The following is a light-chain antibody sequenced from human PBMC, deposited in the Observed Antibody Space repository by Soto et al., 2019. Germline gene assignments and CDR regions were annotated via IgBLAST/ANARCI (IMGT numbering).Light chain of an antibody. J-gene: IGKJ4*01. CDR2: AAP. Sequence: DIQLTQSPSFLSASVGDRVTITCRASKGISSSLAWYQQRAGKAPKFLIYAAPTLQSGAPSRFSGSGYGTELALTISSLKTEDSATDYCQQLKSYPLTLGGGTKVEIK. CDR3: QQLKSYPLT. CDR1: KGISSS. V-gene: IGKV1-9*01.